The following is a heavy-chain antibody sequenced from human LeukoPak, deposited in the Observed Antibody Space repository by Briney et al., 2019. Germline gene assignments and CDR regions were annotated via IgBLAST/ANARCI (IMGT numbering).Heavy chain of an antibody. Sequence: GGSLRLSCAASGFTFSSYNMNWVRQAPGKGLEWVSVISGSGGLTYYADSVKGRFTISRDNSKNTLYLQMNSLRADDTAVYYCARDLRRDCSTTTCYAFDYWGQGTLVTVSS. CDR1: GFTFSSYN. CDR3: ARDLRRDCSTTTCYAFDY. J-gene: IGHJ4*02. D-gene: IGHD2-2*01. V-gene: IGHV3-23*01. CDR2: ISGSGGLT.